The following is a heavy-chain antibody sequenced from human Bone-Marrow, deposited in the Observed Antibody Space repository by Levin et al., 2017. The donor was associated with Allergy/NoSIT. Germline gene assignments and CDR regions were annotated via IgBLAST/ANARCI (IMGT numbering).Heavy chain of an antibody. CDR1: GSTFSTYD. D-gene: IGHD3-16*01. J-gene: IGHJ5*02. Sequence: GESLKISCKASGSTFSTYDINWVRQASGQGLEWLGWMNFNSGNTGYAQKFQGRVTMTRDTSINTAYMELSSLMSDDKAVYFCARVDGASWFGPWGQGTLVTVSS. CDR3: ARVDGASWFGP. CDR2: MNFNSGNT. V-gene: IGHV1-8*01.